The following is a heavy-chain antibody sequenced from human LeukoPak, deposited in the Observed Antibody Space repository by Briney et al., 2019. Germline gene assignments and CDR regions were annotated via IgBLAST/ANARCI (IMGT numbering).Heavy chain of an antibody. J-gene: IGHJ4*02. D-gene: IGHD3-3*01. V-gene: IGHV4-59*08. Sequence: SETLSLTCTVSGGSISSDYWSWIRQSPGKGLEWIGYCHYSGSTNTNPSLNGRVTFSVDRPRNQFSLKLTSVTAADTAVYYCARHSPRFLEYLDYWGQGTLVAVSS. CDR2: CHYSGST. CDR1: GGSISSDY. CDR3: ARHSPRFLEYLDY.